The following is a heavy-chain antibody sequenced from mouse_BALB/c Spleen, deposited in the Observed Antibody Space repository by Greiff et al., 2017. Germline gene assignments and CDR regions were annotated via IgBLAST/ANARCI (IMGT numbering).Heavy chain of an antibody. Sequence: EVQLQESGGGLVKPGGSLKLSCAASGFTFSSYAMSWVRQTPEKRLEWVASISSGGSTYYPDSVKGRFTISRDNARNILYLQMSSLRSEDTAMYYCASRRSTPFAYWGQGTLVTVSA. J-gene: IGHJ3*01. CDR2: ISSGGST. V-gene: IGHV5-6-5*01. D-gene: IGHD2-1*01. CDR3: ASRRSTPFAY. CDR1: GFTFSSYA.